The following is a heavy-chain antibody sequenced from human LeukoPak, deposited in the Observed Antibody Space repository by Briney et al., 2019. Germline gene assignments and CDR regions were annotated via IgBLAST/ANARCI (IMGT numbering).Heavy chain of an antibody. CDR3: ARLAYGSGSYSIAEYFQH. D-gene: IGHD3-10*01. Sequence: GESLKISCKGSGYSFTSYWIGWVRQMPGKGLEWMGIIYPGDSDTRYSPSFQGQVTISADKSISTAYLQWSSLKASDTAMYYCARLAYGSGSYSIAEYFQHWGQGTLVTVSS. J-gene: IGHJ1*01. V-gene: IGHV5-51*01. CDR1: GYSFTSYW. CDR2: IYPGDSDT.